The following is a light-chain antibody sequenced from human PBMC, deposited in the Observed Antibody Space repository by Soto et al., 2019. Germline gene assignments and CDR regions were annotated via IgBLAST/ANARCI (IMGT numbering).Light chain of an antibody. CDR1: SSGVGSYDL. CDR3: CSYAGSSTYV. J-gene: IGLJ1*01. V-gene: IGLV2-23*02. Sequence: QSVLAQPASVSGSPGQSITISCTGTSSGVGSYDLVSWYQQHPGKAPKLMIYEVSKRPSGVSNRLSGSKSGNTASLTISGLQAEDEADYYCCSYAGSSTYVFGTGTKVTVL. CDR2: EVS.